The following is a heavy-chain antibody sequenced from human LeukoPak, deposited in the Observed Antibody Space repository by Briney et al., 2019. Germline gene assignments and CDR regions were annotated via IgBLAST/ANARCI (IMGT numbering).Heavy chain of an antibody. CDR1: GFTFSSYG. CDR3: ARDMYYYGSGSYYHDAFDI. D-gene: IGHD3-10*01. Sequence: GGSLRLSCAASGFTFSSYGMHWVRQAPGEGLEWVALIWYDGSNKYYADSVKGRFTVSRDNSKNTLYLQMNSLRAEDTAVYYCARDMYYYGSGSYYHDAFDIWGQGTMVTVSS. V-gene: IGHV3-33*01. CDR2: IWYDGSNK. J-gene: IGHJ3*02.